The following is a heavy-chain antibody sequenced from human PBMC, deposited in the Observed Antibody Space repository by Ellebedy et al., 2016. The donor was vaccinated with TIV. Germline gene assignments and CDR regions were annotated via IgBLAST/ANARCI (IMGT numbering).Heavy chain of an antibody. Sequence: AASVTVSCKASGYTFTTYNMHWVRQAPGQGLEWMGIINPNGGGTSYTQKLQGRVTMTGDTSTSTVYMELTSLRSEDTAVYYCAKDTGRWSFDNWGQGTLVTVSS. CDR1: GYTFTTYN. CDR3: AKDTGRWSFDN. D-gene: IGHD2-15*01. J-gene: IGHJ4*02. CDR2: INPNGGGT. V-gene: IGHV1-46*04.